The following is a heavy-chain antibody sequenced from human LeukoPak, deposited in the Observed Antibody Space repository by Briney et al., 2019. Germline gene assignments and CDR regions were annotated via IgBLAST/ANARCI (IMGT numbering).Heavy chain of an antibody. CDR3: ASGMDIVVVPAAPAAFDI. CDR1: GFTFSSYS. CDR2: TSSGSSHI. V-gene: IGHV3-21*01. D-gene: IGHD2-2*03. Sequence: GGSLRLSCAASGFTFSSYSMNWVRQAPGKGLEWVSSTSSGSSHILYADSVKGRFTISRDNTKNSLYLQMYSLRAEDTAVYYCASGMDIVVVPAAPAAFDIWGQGTMVTVSS. J-gene: IGHJ3*02.